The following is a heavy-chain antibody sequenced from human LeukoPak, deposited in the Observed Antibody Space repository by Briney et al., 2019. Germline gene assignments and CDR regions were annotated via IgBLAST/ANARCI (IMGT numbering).Heavy chain of an antibody. CDR2: ISSSSSYI. D-gene: IGHD3-10*01. CDR3: AKGPYGSPVYYFDY. Sequence: GGSLRLSCAASGFPFSSYWIHWVRQAPGKGLVWVSSISSSSSYIYYADSVKGRFTISRDNSKNTLYLQMNSLRAEDTAVYYCAKGPYGSPVYYFDYWGQGTLVTVSS. CDR1: GFPFSSYW. V-gene: IGHV3-21*04. J-gene: IGHJ4*02.